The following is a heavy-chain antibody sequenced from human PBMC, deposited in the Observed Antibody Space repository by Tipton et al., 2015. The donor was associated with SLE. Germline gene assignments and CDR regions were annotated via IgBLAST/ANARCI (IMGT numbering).Heavy chain of an antibody. J-gene: IGHJ4*02. CDR1: GGSFSAYY. CDR2: IDRSGNT. CDR3: ARGGTWYAIDY. V-gene: IGHV4-34*01. Sequence: TLSLTCAVFGGSFSAYYWSWVRQPPGKGLEWIGEIDRSGNTNYSPSLKSRVTISVDTSNNQFSLKLTSVTAADTAVYYCARGGTWYAIDYWGQGTLVTVSS. D-gene: IGHD6-13*01.